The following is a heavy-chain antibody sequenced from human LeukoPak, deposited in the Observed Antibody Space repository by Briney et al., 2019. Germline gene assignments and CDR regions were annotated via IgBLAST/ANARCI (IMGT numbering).Heavy chain of an antibody. CDR2: IYYSGST. Sequence: PSETLSLTCTVSGGSISSSSYYWGWIRQPPGKGLEWVGSIYYSGSTYYNPSLKSQVTISVDTSENQFSLKLNSVTAADTAVYYCARGPRWLQDYFNFWGQGTLVTVSS. CDR1: GGSISSSSYY. J-gene: IGHJ4*02. V-gene: IGHV4-39*07. CDR3: ARGPRWLQDYFNF. D-gene: IGHD5-24*01.